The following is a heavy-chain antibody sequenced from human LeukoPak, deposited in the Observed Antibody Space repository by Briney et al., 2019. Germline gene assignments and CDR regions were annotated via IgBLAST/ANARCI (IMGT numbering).Heavy chain of an antibody. Sequence: GGSLRLSCAASGFTVSSYYMSWVRQAPGKGLEWVSVLYSGGSTYHADSAKGRFTISRDNSKNTLYLQMNSLRAEDTAVYYCARAPTMVRGVYFDYWGQGTLVTVSS. CDR1: GFTVSSYY. CDR3: ARAPTMVRGVYFDY. CDR2: LYSGGST. D-gene: IGHD3-10*01. V-gene: IGHV3-53*01. J-gene: IGHJ4*02.